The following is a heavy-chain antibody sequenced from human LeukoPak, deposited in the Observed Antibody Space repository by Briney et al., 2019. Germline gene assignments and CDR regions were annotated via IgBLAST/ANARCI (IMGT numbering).Heavy chain of an antibody. CDR3: ARDPTPRYCSGGSCYTHYGMDV. J-gene: IGHJ6*02. CDR1: GFTFSSYT. CDR2: ISSSSSYI. Sequence: GGSLRLSCAASGFTFSSYTMNWVRQAPGKGLEWVSSISSSSSYIYYADSVKGRLTISRDNAKNSPYLQMNSLRAEDTAVYYCARDPTPRYCSGGSCYTHYGMDVWGQGTTVTVSS. V-gene: IGHV3-21*01. D-gene: IGHD2-15*01.